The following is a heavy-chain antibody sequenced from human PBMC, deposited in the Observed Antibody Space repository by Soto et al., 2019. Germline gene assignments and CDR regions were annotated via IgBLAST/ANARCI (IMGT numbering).Heavy chain of an antibody. Sequence: XETLSLTGTVSGASISGFYWSWIRKCPGKGLEWMGRIYATGTTDYNPPLKSRVMMSVDTSKKQFSLKLMSVTAADTAVYYCVSKATKTLRDCFNPWGQGISVTVSS. CDR3: VSKATKTLRDCFNP. D-gene: IGHD1-1*01. V-gene: IGHV4-4*07. J-gene: IGHJ5*02. CDR2: IYATGTT. CDR1: GASISGFY.